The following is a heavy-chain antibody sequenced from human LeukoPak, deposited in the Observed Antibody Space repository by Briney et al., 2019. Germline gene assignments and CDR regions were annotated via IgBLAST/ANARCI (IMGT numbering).Heavy chain of an antibody. D-gene: IGHD2-2*01. V-gene: IGHV4-61*02. CDR3: ARILGYCSSTSCYVGDYYYGMDV. CDR1: GGSISSGSYY. J-gene: IGHJ6*02. CDR2: IYTSGST. Sequence: PSQTLSPTCTVSGGSISSGSYYWSWIRQPAGKGLEWIGRIYTSGSTNYNPSLKSRVTISVDTSKNQFSLKLSSVTAADTAVYYCARILGYCSSTSCYVGDYYYGMDVWGQGTTVTVSS.